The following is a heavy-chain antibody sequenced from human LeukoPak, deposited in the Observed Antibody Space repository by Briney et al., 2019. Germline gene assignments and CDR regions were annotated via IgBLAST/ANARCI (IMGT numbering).Heavy chain of an antibody. CDR1: GGSISSYY. Sequence: SETLSLTCTVSGGSISSYYWSWIRPPPGKGLEWIGYIYYSGSTNYNPSLKSRVTISVDTSKNQFSLKLSSVTAADTAVYYCARDGYGDGGWGQGTLVTVSS. D-gene: IGHD4-17*01. CDR3: ARDGYGDGG. V-gene: IGHV4-4*08. CDR2: IYYSGST. J-gene: IGHJ4*02.